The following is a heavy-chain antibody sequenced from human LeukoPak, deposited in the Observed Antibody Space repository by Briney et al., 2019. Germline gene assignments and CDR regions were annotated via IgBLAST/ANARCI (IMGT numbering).Heavy chain of an antibody. D-gene: IGHD4-17*01. CDR1: GGSFSAYY. CDR2: THHSGSS. CDR3: ARNGDYSLDS. J-gene: IGHJ4*02. V-gene: IGHV4-34*01. Sequence: SETLSLTCAVYGGSFSAYYWSWIRQPPGKGLEWIGETHHSGSSSYNPSLKSRVTMSINTSKSQFSLRLTSVTAADTAIYYCARNGDYSLDSWGQGTLVTVSS.